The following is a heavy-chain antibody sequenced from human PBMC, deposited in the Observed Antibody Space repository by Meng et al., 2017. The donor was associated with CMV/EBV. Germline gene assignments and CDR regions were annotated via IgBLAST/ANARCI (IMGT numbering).Heavy chain of an antibody. CDR3: ARSITMVRRVIMNNWFDP. V-gene: IGHV1-69*10. Sequence: SVKVSCKASGGTFSSYAISWVRQAPGQGLEWMGGIIPILGIANYAQKFQGRVTITADKSTSTAYMELSSLRSEDTAVYYCARSITMVRRVIMNNWFDPWGQGTLVTVSS. CDR1: GGTFSSYA. CDR2: IIPILGIA. D-gene: IGHD3-10*01. J-gene: IGHJ5*02.